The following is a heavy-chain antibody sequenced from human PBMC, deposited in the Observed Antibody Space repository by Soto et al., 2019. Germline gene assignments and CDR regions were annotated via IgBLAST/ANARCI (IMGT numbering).Heavy chain of an antibody. CDR2: ITGTSDSI. CDR1: GFSLSGYY. CDR3: ARDFRNKGMDV. Sequence: QAQLVESGGGLVNPGGSLRLSCVASGFSLSGYYMAWIRQAPGKGLEWLSYITGTSDSIHYADSVRGRFIISRDNAKNSLYLQMNSLRVEDTAVYYCARDFRNKGMDVWDQGTTVTVSS. V-gene: IGHV3-11*01. J-gene: IGHJ6*02.